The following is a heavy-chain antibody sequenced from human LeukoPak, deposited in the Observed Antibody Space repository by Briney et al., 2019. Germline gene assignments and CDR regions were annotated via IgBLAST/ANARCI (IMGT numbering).Heavy chain of an antibody. Sequence: GGSLRLSCAVSGFTFSSYAMSWVRQAPGKGLEWVSSISGSGGSTYYADSVKGRFTISRDNSKNTVYLQMNSLRGEDTAVYYCAKEGHLGYCTSTRCYLDYWGQGTLVTVSS. D-gene: IGHD2-2*01. V-gene: IGHV3-23*01. CDR2: ISGSGGST. J-gene: IGHJ4*02. CDR3: AKEGHLGYCTSTRCYLDY. CDR1: GFTFSSYA.